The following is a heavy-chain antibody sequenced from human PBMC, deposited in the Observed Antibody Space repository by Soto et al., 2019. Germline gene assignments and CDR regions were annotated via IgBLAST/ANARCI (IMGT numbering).Heavy chain of an antibody. J-gene: IGHJ5*02. V-gene: IGHV3-48*03. CDR2: ISSSGSTI. CDR3: ARASGAVAGIDWFDP. Sequence: PGGSLRLSCAASGFTFSSYEMNWVRQAPGKGLEWVSYISSSGSTIYYADSVKGRFTISRDNAKNSLYLQMNSLRAEDTAVYYCARASGAVAGIDWFDPWGQGTLVTVSS. D-gene: IGHD6-19*01. CDR1: GFTFSSYE.